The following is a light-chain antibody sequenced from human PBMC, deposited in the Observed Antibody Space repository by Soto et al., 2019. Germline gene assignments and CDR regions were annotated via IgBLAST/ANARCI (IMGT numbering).Light chain of an antibody. CDR3: QSYDSSLRVYVV. CDR2: GNN. J-gene: IGLJ2*01. CDR1: NSNIGAGYD. V-gene: IGLV1-40*01. Sequence: QSVLTQPPSVSGAPGQRVTISCTGSNSNIGAGYDVHWYQQFPGTAPKLLIHGNNDRPSGVSDRFSASKSGTSASLAITGLQAEDEADYYCQSYDSSLRVYVVFGGGTQLTVL.